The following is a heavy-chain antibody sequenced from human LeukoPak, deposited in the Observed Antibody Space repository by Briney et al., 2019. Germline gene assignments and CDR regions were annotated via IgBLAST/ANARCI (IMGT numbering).Heavy chain of an antibody. CDR3: ARHIGRVLPFDY. CDR2: IYYSGSA. Sequence: SESLSLTCTVSGDSISRYYWSWIRQPPGKGPEWIGHIYYSGSANYNPSLKGRVTISIDTSKNQFSLKLSSVTAADTAMYYCARHIGRVLPFDYWGQGTLVTVSS. V-gene: IGHV4-59*08. CDR1: GDSISRYY. D-gene: IGHD3-10*01. J-gene: IGHJ4*02.